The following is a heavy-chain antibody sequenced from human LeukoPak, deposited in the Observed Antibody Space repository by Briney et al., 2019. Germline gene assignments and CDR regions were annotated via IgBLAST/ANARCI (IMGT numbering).Heavy chain of an antibody. D-gene: IGHD3-3*01. CDR2: IYYSGST. Sequence: SETLSLTCTVSGGSISSGGYYWSWIRQHPGKGLEWIGYIYYSGSTNYNPSLKSRVTISVDTSKNQFSLKLSSVTAADTAVYYCARAYYDFWSGYYGFNWFDPWGQGTLVTVSS. J-gene: IGHJ5*02. V-gene: IGHV4-61*08. CDR3: ARAYYDFWSGYYGFNWFDP. CDR1: GGSISSGGYY.